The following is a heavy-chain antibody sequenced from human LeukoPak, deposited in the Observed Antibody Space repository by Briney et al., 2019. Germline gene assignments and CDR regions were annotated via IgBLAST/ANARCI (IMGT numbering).Heavy chain of an antibody. CDR1: GGTFSSYA. Sequence: SVKVSCKASGGTFSSYAISWVRQAPGQGLEWMGGIISIFGTANYAQKFQGRVTITTDESTSTAYMELSSLRSEDTAVYYCARDLATVIGGYYFDYWGQGTLVTVSS. J-gene: IGHJ4*02. CDR3: ARDLATVIGGYYFDY. V-gene: IGHV1-69*05. D-gene: IGHD4-17*01. CDR2: IISIFGTA.